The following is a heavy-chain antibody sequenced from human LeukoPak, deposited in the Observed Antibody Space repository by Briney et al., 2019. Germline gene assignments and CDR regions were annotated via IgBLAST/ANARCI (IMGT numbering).Heavy chain of an antibody. J-gene: IGHJ4*02. CDR1: GGSISSYY. CDR2: IYYSGST. D-gene: IGHD2-15*01. V-gene: IGHV4-59*01. CDR3: AREVAASSFDY. Sequence: SETLSLTCTVSGGSISSYYWSWIRQPPGKGLEWIGYIYYSGSTNYNPSLKSRVTISVDTSRNQFSLKLSSVTAADTAVYYCAREVAASSFDYWGQGTLVTVSS.